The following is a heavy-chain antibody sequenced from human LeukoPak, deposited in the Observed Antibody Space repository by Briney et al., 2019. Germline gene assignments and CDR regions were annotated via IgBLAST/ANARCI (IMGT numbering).Heavy chain of an antibody. D-gene: IGHD1-26*01. CDR2: ISSSGSTI. J-gene: IGHJ4*02. CDR3: ARDLYSGSYYDY. Sequence: GGSLRLSCAASGFTFSDYYMSWIRQAPGKGLDGVSYISSSGSTIYYADSVKGRFTISRDNAKNSLYLQMNSLRAEDTAVYYCARDLYSGSYYDYWGQGTLVTVSS. CDR1: GFTFSDYY. V-gene: IGHV3-11*01.